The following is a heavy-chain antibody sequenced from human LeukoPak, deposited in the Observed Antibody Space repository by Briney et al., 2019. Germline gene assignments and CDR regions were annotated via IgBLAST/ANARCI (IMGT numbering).Heavy chain of an antibody. V-gene: IGHV5-51*01. CDR3: ARRSGGSP. Sequence: NHGESLKISCQASGYSFASSWIGWVRQMPGKGLEWMGTIFPADSNTRYSPPFQGQVTISVDKSNNTAYLQWSSLKASDTATFNCARRSGGSPWGQGTLVTVSS. J-gene: IGHJ5*02. CDR1: GYSFASSW. D-gene: IGHD2-15*01. CDR2: IFPADSNT.